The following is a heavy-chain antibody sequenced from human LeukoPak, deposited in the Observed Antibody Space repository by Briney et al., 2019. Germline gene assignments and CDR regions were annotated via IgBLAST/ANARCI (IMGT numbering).Heavy chain of an antibody. D-gene: IGHD1-26*01. CDR2: IKQDGSEK. J-gene: IGHJ4*02. V-gene: IGHV3-7*04. Sequence: GGSLRLSCAASGFTFSSYWMSWVRQAPGKGLEWVANIKQDGSEKYYVDSVKGRFTISRDNDKNSLYLQMNSLRAEDTAVYYCARQNFLVDRIVGANIDYWGQGTLVSVSS. CDR3: ARQNFLVDRIVGANIDY. CDR1: GFTFSSYW.